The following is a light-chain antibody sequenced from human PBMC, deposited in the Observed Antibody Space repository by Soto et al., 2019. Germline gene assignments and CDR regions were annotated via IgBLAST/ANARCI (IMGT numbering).Light chain of an antibody. V-gene: IGKV1-5*01. CDR3: QQFSSYWT. J-gene: IGKJ1*01. Sequence: GDRVTITCRASQSISSWLAWYQQKPGKAPKLLISDASSLEGGVPSRFSGDRSGTEFTLTINSLHPEDVATDFCQQFSSYWTFGQGTKVDIK. CDR1: QSISSW. CDR2: DAS.